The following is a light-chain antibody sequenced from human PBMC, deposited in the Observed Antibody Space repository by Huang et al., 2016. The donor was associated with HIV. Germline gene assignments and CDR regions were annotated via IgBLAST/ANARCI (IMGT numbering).Light chain of an antibody. CDR2: ASS. J-gene: IGKJ5*01. Sequence: DIQMAHSPSSLSASVGDRFTITCLARQGISNSLACFQQKPGKSPKSLSYASSSLQSGVPSKFSGTGSGTDFTLTISSLQPEDFAIYYCQQYNSYPITFGQGTRLEIK. CDR3: QQYNSYPIT. CDR1: QGISNS. V-gene: IGKV1-16*02.